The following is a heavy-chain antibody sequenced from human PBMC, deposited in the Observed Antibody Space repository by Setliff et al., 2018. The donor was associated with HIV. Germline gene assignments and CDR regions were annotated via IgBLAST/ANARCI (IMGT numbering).Heavy chain of an antibody. CDR3: ARLHYDSRGYYHPY. D-gene: IGHD3-22*01. J-gene: IGHJ4*02. CDR1: GGSFSGYY. Sequence: SETLSLTCAVYGGSFSGYYWSWIRQPPGKGLEWIGEISHSGSTNYNPSLQSRVTISVDASRNQFYLKLSSVTAADTAVYYCARLHYDSRGYYHPYWGQGTLVTVSS. CDR2: ISHSGST. V-gene: IGHV4-34*01.